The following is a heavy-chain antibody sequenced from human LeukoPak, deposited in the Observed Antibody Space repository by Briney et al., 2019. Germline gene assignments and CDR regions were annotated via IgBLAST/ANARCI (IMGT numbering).Heavy chain of an antibody. CDR3: ARWAIAGPYYFGY. V-gene: IGHV1-69*04. Sequence: VASVKVSCKASGGTFSSYAISWVRQAPGQGLEWMGRIIPILGIANYAQKFQGRVTITADKSTSTAYMELSSLRSEDTAVYYCARWAIAGPYYFGYWGQGTLVTVSS. D-gene: IGHD6-13*01. J-gene: IGHJ4*02. CDR2: IIPILGIA. CDR1: GGTFSSYA.